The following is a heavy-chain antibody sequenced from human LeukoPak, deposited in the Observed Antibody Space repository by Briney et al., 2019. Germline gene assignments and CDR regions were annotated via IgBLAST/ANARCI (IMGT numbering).Heavy chain of an antibody. CDR3: ARRSPYYDFWSGYYYYYMDV. J-gene: IGHJ6*03. V-gene: IGHV4-4*09. D-gene: IGHD3-3*01. Sequence: SETLSLTCTVSGGSISSYYWSWIRQPPGKGLEWIGYIYTSGSTNYNPSLKSRVTISVDMSKNQFSLKLSSVTAADTAVYYCARRSPYYDFWSGYYYYYMDVWGKGTTVTVSS. CDR2: IYTSGST. CDR1: GGSISSYY.